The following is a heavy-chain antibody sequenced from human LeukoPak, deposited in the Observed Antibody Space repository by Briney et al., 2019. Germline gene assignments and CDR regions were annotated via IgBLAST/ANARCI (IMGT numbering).Heavy chain of an antibody. Sequence: ASVKVSCKASGYTFTSYGISWVRQAPGQGLEWMGWISAYNGNTNYAQKLQGRVTMTTDTSTSTAYMELRSLRSDDTAVYYCARNLGKDGYNYYYYYYMDVWGKGTTVTVSS. J-gene: IGHJ6*03. CDR2: ISAYNGNT. CDR3: ARNLGKDGYNYYYYYYMDV. CDR1: GYTFTSYG. V-gene: IGHV1-18*01. D-gene: IGHD5-24*01.